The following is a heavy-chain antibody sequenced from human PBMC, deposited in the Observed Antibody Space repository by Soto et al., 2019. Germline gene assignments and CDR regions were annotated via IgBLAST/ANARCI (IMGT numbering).Heavy chain of an antibody. V-gene: IGHV3-21*01. CDR3: ARNYDYIWGTPFDY. CDR1: GFTFSSYS. D-gene: IGHD3-16*01. Sequence: GGSVRLSCAASGFTFSSYSMNWVRQAPGKGLEWVSSISSSSSYIYYADSVKGRFTISRDNAKNSLYLQMNSLRAEDTAVYYCARNYDYIWGTPFDYWGQGTLVTVSS. CDR2: ISSSSSYI. J-gene: IGHJ4*02.